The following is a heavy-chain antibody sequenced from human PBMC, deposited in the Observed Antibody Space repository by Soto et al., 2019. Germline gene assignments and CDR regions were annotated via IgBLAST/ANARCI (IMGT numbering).Heavy chain of an antibody. CDR3: ARAKSGIAAAGTFDY. Sequence: XGSLRLSCSASGFTFSSYGMHWVRQAPGKGLEWVAVIWYDGSNKYYADSVKGRFTISRDNSKNTLYLQMNSLRAEDTAVYYCARAKSGIAAAGTFDYWGPGTLVTAPQ. V-gene: IGHV3-33*01. CDR2: IWYDGSNK. CDR1: GFTFSSYG. J-gene: IGHJ4*02. D-gene: IGHD6-13*01.